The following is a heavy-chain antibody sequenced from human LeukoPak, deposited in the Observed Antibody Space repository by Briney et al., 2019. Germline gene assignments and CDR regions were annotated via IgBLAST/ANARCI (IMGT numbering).Heavy chain of an antibody. CDR2: INHSGST. Sequence: SETLSLTCAVYGGSFSGYYWSWIRQPPGKGLEWIGEINHSGSTNYNPSLKSRVTISVDTSKNQFPLKLSSVTAADTAVYYCARTGDWSYFDYWGQGTLVTVSS. D-gene: IGHD2-21*02. J-gene: IGHJ4*02. V-gene: IGHV4-34*01. CDR3: ARTGDWSYFDY. CDR1: GGSFSGYY.